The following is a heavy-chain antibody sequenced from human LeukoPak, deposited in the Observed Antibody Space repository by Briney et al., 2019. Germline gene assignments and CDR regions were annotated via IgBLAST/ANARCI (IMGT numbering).Heavy chain of an antibody. CDR1: GGSFSGYY. D-gene: IGHD6-19*01. CDR3: ARFGSGWHYFDY. CDR2: INHSGST. V-gene: IGHV4-34*01. J-gene: IGHJ4*02. Sequence: SETLSLTCTVYGGSFSGYYWSWIRQPPGKGLEWIGEINHSGSTNYNPSLKSRVTISVDTSKNQFSLKLSSVTAADTAVYYCARFGSGWHYFDYWGQGTLVTVSS.